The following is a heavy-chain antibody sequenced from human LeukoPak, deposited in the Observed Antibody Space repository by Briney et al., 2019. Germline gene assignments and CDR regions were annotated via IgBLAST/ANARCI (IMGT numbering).Heavy chain of an antibody. D-gene: IGHD7-27*01. CDR1: GGSISSYY. CDR3: GGDLGTADPSGIDY. V-gene: IGHV4-39*07. Sequence: SETLSLTCTVSGGSISSYYWGWIRQPPGKGLEWIGSIYYSGSTYHNPCLKSRVTISLGTSKKQFSRRLRCGRAGERAVEYWGGDLGTADPSGIDYWGQGTLVTVSS. CDR2: IYYSGST. J-gene: IGHJ4*02.